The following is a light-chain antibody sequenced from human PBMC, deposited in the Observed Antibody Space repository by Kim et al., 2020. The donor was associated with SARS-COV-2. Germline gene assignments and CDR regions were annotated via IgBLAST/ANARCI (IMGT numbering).Light chain of an antibody. CDR1: QSFRSKF. Sequence: EIVLTQSPGTLSLSPGERATLSCRASQSFRSKFLAWYQQKRGQAPRLLIYGISSRPGGIPDKFTGSGSGTDFTLTINRLEPGDSAVYYCQQYDRSPYTFGQGTKVDIK. J-gene: IGKJ2*01. CDR2: GIS. CDR3: QQYDRSPYT. V-gene: IGKV3-20*01.